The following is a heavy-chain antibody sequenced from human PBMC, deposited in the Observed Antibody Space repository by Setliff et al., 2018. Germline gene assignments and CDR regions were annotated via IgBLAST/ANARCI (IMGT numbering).Heavy chain of an antibody. CDR3: ARDTHQWDLLYFDS. D-gene: IGHD1-26*01. V-gene: IGHV1-2*02. Sequence: GASVKVSCKASGYTFSSYYIHWVRQAPGQGLEWLGWINPRTGGTNYAQKFQGRVTMTRDTSITTVYMDLSSLRSDDTAMYYCARDTHQWDLLYFDSWGQGTLVTVSS. CDR2: INPRTGGT. CDR1: GYTFSSYY. J-gene: IGHJ4*02.